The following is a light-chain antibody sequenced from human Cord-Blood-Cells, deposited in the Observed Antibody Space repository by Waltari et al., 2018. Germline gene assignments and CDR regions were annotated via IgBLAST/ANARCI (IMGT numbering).Light chain of an antibody. Sequence: DIQMTQSPSSLSASVGDRVTITCQASQDISNYLNWYQQKPGKAPKLLIYDASNLETGVPSRFSGSGSGTDFTVTISSLQPEDSATYDCQQYDNLPITFGQGTRLEIK. CDR1: QDISNY. CDR3: QQYDNLPIT. CDR2: DAS. V-gene: IGKV1-33*01. J-gene: IGKJ5*01.